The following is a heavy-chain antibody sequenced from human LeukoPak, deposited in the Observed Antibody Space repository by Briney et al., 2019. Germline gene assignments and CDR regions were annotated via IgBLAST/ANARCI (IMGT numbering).Heavy chain of an antibody. CDR2: INPNSGGT. V-gene: IGHV1-2*02. CDR1: GYTFTDYY. J-gene: IGHJ6*02. Sequence: GASVKDSCKASGYTFTDYYMHWVGQAPGQGLEWMGWINPNSGGTNSAQKFQGRDTMTRDTSISTAYLELSRLKSDSTAVYYCARGPGVGLRFLEWLCRYGVDVWGQGTTVTVSS. CDR3: ARGPGVGLRFLEWLCRYGVDV. D-gene: IGHD3-3*01.